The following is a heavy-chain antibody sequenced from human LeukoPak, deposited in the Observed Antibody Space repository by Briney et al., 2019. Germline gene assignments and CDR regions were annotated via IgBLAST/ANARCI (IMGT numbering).Heavy chain of an antibody. V-gene: IGHV1-24*01. Sequence: ASVKVSCKVSGYTLTELSMHWVRQAPGKGLEWMGGFDPEDGETIYAQKFQGRVTMTEDTSTDTAYMELSSLRSEDTALYYCAKDMVGAARPTLLFDYWGQGTLVTVSS. D-gene: IGHD6-6*01. CDR3: AKDMVGAARPTLLFDY. CDR2: FDPEDGET. J-gene: IGHJ4*02. CDR1: GYTLTELS.